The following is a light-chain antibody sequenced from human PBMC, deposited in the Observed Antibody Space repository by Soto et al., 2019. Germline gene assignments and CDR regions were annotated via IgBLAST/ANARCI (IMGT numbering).Light chain of an antibody. V-gene: IGLV2-14*03. CDR2: DVS. CDR1: SSDVGGYNY. Sequence: QSALTQPASVSGSPGQSITISCTGTSSDVGGYNYVSWYQQHPGKAPKLMIYDVSNRPSVVSNRFSGSKSGNTASLTISGLQGEDEADYYCSSYTSSTDVVFGGGTKLTVL. CDR3: SSYTSSTDVV. J-gene: IGLJ2*01.